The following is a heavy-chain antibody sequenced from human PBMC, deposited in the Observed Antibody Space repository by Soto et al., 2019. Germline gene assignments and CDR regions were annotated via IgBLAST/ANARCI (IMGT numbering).Heavy chain of an antibody. D-gene: IGHD3-10*01. CDR2: IYYNGST. CDR1: GASISIGGYF. V-gene: IGHV4-31*02. J-gene: IGHJ6*02. CDR3: ATDEYFGSEIDFYYYAMDV. Sequence: SETLSLTCTVSGASISIGGYFWSWIRQHPGKGLEWIGHIYYNGSTYYNPSLKSRLTISVDTSKNEFSLRLTSVTAADTTVYFCATDEYFGSEIDFYYYAMDVWGQGTTVTVSS.